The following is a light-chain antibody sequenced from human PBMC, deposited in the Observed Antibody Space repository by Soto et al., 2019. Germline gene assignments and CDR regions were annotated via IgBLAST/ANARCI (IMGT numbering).Light chain of an antibody. J-gene: IGKJ1*01. V-gene: IGKV3-15*01. Sequence: EIVMTQSPATLSLSPGQTATLSCRASQSVSSKLAWYQQRPGQAHRLLIYSASTRATGIPARFSGSGSGTEFTLTISSLQSEDFAFYYCHQYNHWLTWTFGQGTKVEIK. CDR1: QSVSSK. CDR3: HQYNHWLTWT. CDR2: SAS.